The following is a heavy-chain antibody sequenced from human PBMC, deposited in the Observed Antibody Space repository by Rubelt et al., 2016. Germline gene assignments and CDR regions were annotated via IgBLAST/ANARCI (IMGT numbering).Heavy chain of an antibody. CDR1: GFPFSSYS. Sequence: EVQLVESGGGLVQPGGSLRLSCAASGFPFSSYSMNWVRQAPGKGLEWVSYISGSGDTIYYADSVKGRFTISRDNAKNSMYRQMNSLRAEDTAVYYCARDLLTVVIPGFWGQGTLVTVSA. D-gene: IGHD4-23*01. CDR2: ISGSGDTI. J-gene: IGHJ4*02. CDR3: ARDLLTVVIPGF. V-gene: IGHV3-48*04.